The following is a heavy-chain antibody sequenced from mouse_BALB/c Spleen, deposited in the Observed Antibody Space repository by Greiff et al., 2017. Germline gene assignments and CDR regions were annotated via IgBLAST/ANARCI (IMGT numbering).Heavy chain of an antibody. CDR3: ARDWDDYGEGYAMDY. CDR1: GFSLTGYG. CDR2: IWGDGST. J-gene: IGHJ4*01. D-gene: IGHD2-4*01. V-gene: IGHV2-6-7*01. Sequence: VQLQESGPGLVAPSQSLSITCTVSGFSLTGYGVNWVRQPPGKGLEWLGMIWGDGSTDYNSALKSRLSISKDNSKSQVFLKMNSLQTDDTARYYCARDWDDYGEGYAMDYWGQGTSVTVSS.